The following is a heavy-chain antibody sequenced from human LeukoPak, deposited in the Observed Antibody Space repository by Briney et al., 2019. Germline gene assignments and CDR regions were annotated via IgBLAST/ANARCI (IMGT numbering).Heavy chain of an antibody. CDR1: GGSISSSNW. D-gene: IGHD4-17*01. CDR2: IYLRGNT. CDR3: ARGTITTVTDS. Sequence: SETLSLTCAISGGSISSSNWWTWVRQPPGKGLEWVGEIYLRGNTNYNPSLESRVSISVDESKTQLSLRLESVTAADTAVYYCARGTITTVTDSWGPGTLVTVSS. V-gene: IGHV4-4*02. J-gene: IGHJ4*02.